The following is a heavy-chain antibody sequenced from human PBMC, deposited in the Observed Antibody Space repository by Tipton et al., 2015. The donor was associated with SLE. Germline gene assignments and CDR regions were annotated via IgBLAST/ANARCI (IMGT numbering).Heavy chain of an antibody. Sequence: TLSLTCSVSGASISGYYWSWLRQPPGKGLEWIGYIYYSGTTNYNPSLESRVTISVDTSKNQLSLKLSSVTAADTAVYYCASSVDIAATHFDYWGQGTLVTVSS. J-gene: IGHJ4*02. CDR3: ASSVDIAATHFDY. D-gene: IGHD5-12*01. CDR1: GASISGYY. CDR2: IYYSGTT. V-gene: IGHV4-59*07.